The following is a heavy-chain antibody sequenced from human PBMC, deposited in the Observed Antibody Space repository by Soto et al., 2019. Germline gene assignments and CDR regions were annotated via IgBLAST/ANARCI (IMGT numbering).Heavy chain of an antibody. Sequence: GGSLRLSCAASGFTFSSYSMNWVRQAPGKGLEWVSCISSSSSTIYYADSVKGRFTISRDNAKNSLYLQMNSLRDEDTAVYYCARGLTTVTTLSYYYYGMDVWGQGTTVTVSS. V-gene: IGHV3-48*02. J-gene: IGHJ6*02. CDR1: GFTFSSYS. D-gene: IGHD4-17*01. CDR3: ARGLTTVTTLSYYYYGMDV. CDR2: ISSSSSTI.